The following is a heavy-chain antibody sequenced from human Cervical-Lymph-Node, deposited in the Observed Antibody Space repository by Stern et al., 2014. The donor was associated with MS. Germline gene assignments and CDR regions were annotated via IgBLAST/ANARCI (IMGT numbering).Heavy chain of an antibody. Sequence: EVQLVESGGGLVQPGGSLRLSCAASGFTFSSYDMHWVRQATGKGLEWVSAIGTAGDTYYPGSVKGRFTISRENAKNSLYLQMNSLRAGDTGVYYCARGGCSSTSYYPDYYYYIMDVWGQGTTVTVSS. D-gene: IGHD2-2*01. CDR3: ARGGCSSTSYYPDYYYYIMDV. CDR2: IGTAGDT. CDR1: GFTFSSYD. V-gene: IGHV3-13*01. J-gene: IGHJ6*02.